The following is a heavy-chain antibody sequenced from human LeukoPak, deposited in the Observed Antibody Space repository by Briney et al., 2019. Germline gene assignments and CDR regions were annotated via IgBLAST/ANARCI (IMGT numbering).Heavy chain of an antibody. CDR3: ARGANCTNGVCYGGHFDY. J-gene: IGHJ4*02. CDR1: GGSFSGYY. CDR2: INHSGST. V-gene: IGHV4-34*01. Sequence: SETLSLTCAVYGGSFSGYYWSWIRQPPGKGLEWIGEINHSGSTNYNPSLKSRVTISVDTSKNQLPLKLSSVTAADTAVYYCARGANCTNGVCYGGHFDYWGQGTLVTVSS. D-gene: IGHD2-8*01.